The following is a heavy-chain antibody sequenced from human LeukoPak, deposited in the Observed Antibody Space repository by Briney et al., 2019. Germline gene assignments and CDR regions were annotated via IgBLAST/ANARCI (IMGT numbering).Heavy chain of an antibody. V-gene: IGHV1-3*01. D-gene: IGHD6-19*01. CDR2: FNSDTGNT. Sequence: ASVKVSCKASGYPLPNYAILWGRQAPGQRLEWMGWFNSDTGNTEYSQKFQGRVTISRDTSANTAYMELNRLRPEDTAVFYCVRGGPNKSGWTLDYWGQGTLVTVSS. J-gene: IGHJ4*02. CDR1: GYPLPNYA. CDR3: VRGGPNKSGWTLDY.